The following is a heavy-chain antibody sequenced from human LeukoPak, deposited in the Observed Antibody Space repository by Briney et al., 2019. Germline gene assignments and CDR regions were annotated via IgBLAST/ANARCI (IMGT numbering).Heavy chain of an antibody. D-gene: IGHD3-22*01. CDR2: IYYSGST. CDR3: ARDENYDSSGYN. V-gene: IGHV4-59*01. Sequence: SETLSLTCTVSGGSISSYYWSWIRQPPGKGLEWIGYIYYSGSTNYNPSLKSRVTISVDTSKNQFSLKLSSVTAADTAVYYCARDENYDSSGYNWGQGTLVTVSS. J-gene: IGHJ4*02. CDR1: GGSISSYY.